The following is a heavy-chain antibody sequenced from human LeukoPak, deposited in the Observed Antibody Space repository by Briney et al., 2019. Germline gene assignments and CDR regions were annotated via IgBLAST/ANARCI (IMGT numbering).Heavy chain of an antibody. J-gene: IGHJ4*02. V-gene: IGHV3-53*05. CDR3: ANGPTPSGYFYYFDY. CDR1: GFTVSSDS. Sequence: PGGSLRLSCTVSGFTVSSDSMSWVRQAPGKGLEWVSFIYSGGSTHYSDSVKGRFTVSRDNSKNTLYLQMNSLRVEDTALYYCANGPTPSGYFYYFDYWGQGTPVTVSS. D-gene: IGHD3-22*01. CDR2: IYSGGST.